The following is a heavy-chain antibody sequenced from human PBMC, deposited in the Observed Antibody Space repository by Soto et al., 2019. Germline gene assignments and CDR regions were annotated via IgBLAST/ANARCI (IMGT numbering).Heavy chain of an antibody. CDR2: ISSSGTSA. D-gene: IGHD6-19*01. Sequence: PGGSLRLSCAASGFTFSAVYMSWIRQAPNKGLEYISYISSSGTSANYADSVKGRFTISRDNAKNSLYLQMNSLRAEDTAVYYCARDRGAVTGKYFDYWGQGALVTVSS. V-gene: IGHV3-11*05. CDR1: GFTFSAVY. J-gene: IGHJ4*02. CDR3: ARDRGAVTGKYFDY.